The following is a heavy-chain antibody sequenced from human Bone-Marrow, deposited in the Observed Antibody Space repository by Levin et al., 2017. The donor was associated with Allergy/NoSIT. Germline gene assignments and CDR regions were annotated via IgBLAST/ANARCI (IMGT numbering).Heavy chain of an antibody. D-gene: IGHD3-10*01. Sequence: PGGSLRLSCAASGFTFSSYDMHWVRQATGKGLEWVSAIGTAGDTYYPGSVKGRFTISRENAKNSLYLQMNSLRAGDTAVYYCARAYYGSGEIVAFDYWGQGTLVTVSS. CDR1: GFTFSSYD. V-gene: IGHV3-13*04. CDR2: IGTAGDT. CDR3: ARAYYGSGEIVAFDY. J-gene: IGHJ4*02.